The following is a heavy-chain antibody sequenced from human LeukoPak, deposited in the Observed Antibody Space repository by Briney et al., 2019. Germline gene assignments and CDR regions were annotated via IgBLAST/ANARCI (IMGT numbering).Heavy chain of an antibody. CDR3: ARRVVPAAMSDY. Sequence: SETLSLTCAVYGGSFSGYYWSWIRQPPGKGLEWIGEINHSGSTNYNPSLKSRVTISVDTSKNQFSLKLSSVTAEDTAVYYCARRVVPAAMSDYWGQGTLVTVSS. J-gene: IGHJ4*02. CDR2: INHSGST. V-gene: IGHV4-34*01. D-gene: IGHD2-2*01. CDR1: GGSFSGYY.